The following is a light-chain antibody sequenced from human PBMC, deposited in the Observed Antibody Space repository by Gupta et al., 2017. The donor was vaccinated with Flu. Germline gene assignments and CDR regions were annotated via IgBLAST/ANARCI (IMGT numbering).Light chain of an antibody. CDR1: ALPKQY. Sequence: SYDLTQPPSVSVSPGQTATTTCSGAALPKQYAYWYQQKPGPAPVLVIFKDSERPSGIPERFSGSSSGTTVTLTVSGVQAEDEADYYCQSTDSSGTFVVFGGGTKLTVL. CDR3: QSTDSSGTFVV. CDR2: KDS. J-gene: IGLJ2*01. V-gene: IGLV3-25*03.